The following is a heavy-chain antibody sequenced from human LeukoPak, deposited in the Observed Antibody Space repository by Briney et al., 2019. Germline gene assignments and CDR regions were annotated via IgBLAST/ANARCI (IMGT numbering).Heavy chain of an antibody. CDR3: ARDPYYYDSSGYFI. Sequence: PGGSLRLSCAASGFTFSNAWMSWVRQAPGKGLEWVGRIKSKTDGGTTDYAAPVKGRFTISRDNSKNTLYLQMNSLRAEDTAVYYCARDPYYYDSSGYFIWGQGTMVTVSS. CDR1: GFTFSNAW. J-gene: IGHJ3*02. V-gene: IGHV3-15*01. D-gene: IGHD3-22*01. CDR2: IKSKTDGGTT.